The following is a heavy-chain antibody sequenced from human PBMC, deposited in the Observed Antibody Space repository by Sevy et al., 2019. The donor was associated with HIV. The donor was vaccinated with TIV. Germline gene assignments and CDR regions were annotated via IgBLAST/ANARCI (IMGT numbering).Heavy chain of an antibody. J-gene: IGHJ6*02. D-gene: IGHD5-12*01. CDR2: IKQDGSEK. CDR1: GFTFSSYW. V-gene: IGHV3-7*03. CDR3: ARDQGVATYHYYYYYGMDV. Sequence: GGSLRLSCAASGFTFSSYWMSWVRQAPGKGLEWVANIKQDGSEKYYVDSVKGRFTISRDNAKNSLYLQMNSLRAEDTAVYYCARDQGVATYHYYYYYGMDVWGQGTTVTVSS.